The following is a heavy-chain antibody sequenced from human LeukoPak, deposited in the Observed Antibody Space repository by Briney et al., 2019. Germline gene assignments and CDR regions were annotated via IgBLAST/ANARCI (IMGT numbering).Heavy chain of an antibody. CDR1: GGSFSGYY. J-gene: IGHJ3*02. CDR2: INHSGST. Sequence: PSETLSLTCAVYGGSFSGYYWSWIRQPPGKGLEWIGGINHSGSTNYNPSLKSRVTISVDTSKNQFSLKLSSVTAADTAVYYCARGLMGADAFDIWGQGTMVTVSS. V-gene: IGHV4-34*01. CDR3: ARGLMGADAFDI. D-gene: IGHD4/OR15-4a*01.